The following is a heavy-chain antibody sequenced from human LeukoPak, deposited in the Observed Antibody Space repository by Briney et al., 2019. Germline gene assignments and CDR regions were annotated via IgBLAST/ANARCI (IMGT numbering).Heavy chain of an antibody. Sequence: GGSLRLSCAASGFTFSGYVMTWVRQAPGKGLECVSSITFSSSHIYYADSAKGRFTISRDNTKDSLYLQMNSLRAEDTAIYYCARGPQFSGPGWFDPWGQGTLVTVSS. CDR3: ARGPQFSGPGWFDP. V-gene: IGHV3-21*01. D-gene: IGHD3-10*01. CDR2: ITFSSSHI. CDR1: GFTFSGYV. J-gene: IGHJ5*02.